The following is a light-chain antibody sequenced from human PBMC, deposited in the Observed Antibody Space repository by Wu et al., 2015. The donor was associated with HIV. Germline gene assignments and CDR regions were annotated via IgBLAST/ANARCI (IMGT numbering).Light chain of an antibody. Sequence: EIVLTQSPATLSLSPGERATLSCRASQSVSSYLAWYQQKPGQAPRLLIYDASNRATGIPARFSGSGSGTDFTLTISSLEPEDFAVYYCQQRATGCVGQG. CDR1: QSVSSY. CDR3: QQRATGC. CDR2: DAS. J-gene: IGKJ1*01. V-gene: IGKV3-11*01.